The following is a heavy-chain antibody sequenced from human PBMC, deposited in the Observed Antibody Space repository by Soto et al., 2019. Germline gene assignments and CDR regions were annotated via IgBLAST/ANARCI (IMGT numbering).Heavy chain of an antibody. D-gene: IGHD1-26*01. CDR1: GGTFSSYT. J-gene: IGHJ4*02. V-gene: IGHV1-69*02. Sequence: QVQLVQSGAEVKKPGSSVKVSCKASGGTFSSYTISWVRQAPGQGLEWMGRIIPILGIANYAQKFQGRVTMTADKSTPTAYMELSSLRSEDTAVYYCASELGSPWDYWGQGTLVTVSS. CDR2: IIPILGIA. CDR3: ASELGSPWDY.